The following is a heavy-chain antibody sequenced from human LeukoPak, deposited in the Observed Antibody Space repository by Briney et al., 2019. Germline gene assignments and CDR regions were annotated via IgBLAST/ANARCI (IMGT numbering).Heavy chain of an antibody. CDR2: INTDGSFT. Sequence: GGSLRLSCAASGFTFSDYWMHWVRQAPGKGLVWVSRINTDGSFTRYADSVQGRFTISRDTAKNTLFLQMNSLRAEDTAVYYCAREAKVGGALQYWGQGILVTVSA. J-gene: IGHJ4*02. D-gene: IGHD1-26*01. CDR1: GFTFSDYW. CDR3: AREAKVGGALQY. V-gene: IGHV3-74*01.